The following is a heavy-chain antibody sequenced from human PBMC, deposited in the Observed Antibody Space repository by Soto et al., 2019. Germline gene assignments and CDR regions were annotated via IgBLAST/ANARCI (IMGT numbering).Heavy chain of an antibody. V-gene: IGHV5-51*01. J-gene: IGHJ5*02. CDR2: IYPGDSDT. Sequence: ESLKISCKGSGYSLTSYWIGWVRQMPGKGLEWMGIIYPGDSDTRYSPSFQGQVTISADKSISTAYLQWSSLKASDTAMYYCARSYSNYIDWFAPSGQGTLVLGSS. CDR1: GYSLTSYW. D-gene: IGHD4-4*01. CDR3: ARSYSNYIDWFAP.